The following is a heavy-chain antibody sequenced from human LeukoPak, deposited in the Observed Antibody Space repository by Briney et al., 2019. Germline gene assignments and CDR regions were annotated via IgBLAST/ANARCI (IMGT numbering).Heavy chain of an antibody. Sequence: GESLRISCKGSGYSFTSYWISWVRQMPGKGLEWMGRIDPSDSYTNYSPSFQGHVTISADKSINTPYLQWSSLKASDTAMYYCAGDTGYYYGMDVWGQGTTVTVSS. CDR3: AGDTGYYYGMDV. V-gene: IGHV5-10-1*01. CDR1: GYSFTSYW. D-gene: IGHD1-14*01. CDR2: IDPSDSYT. J-gene: IGHJ6*02.